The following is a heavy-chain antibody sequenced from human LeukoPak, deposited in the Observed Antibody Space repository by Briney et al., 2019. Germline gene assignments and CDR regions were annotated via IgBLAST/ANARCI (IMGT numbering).Heavy chain of an antibody. D-gene: IGHD6-19*01. CDR3: ATPSIRDSSGSCAY. CDR2: ISSSSSYI. J-gene: IGHJ4*02. Sequence: PGGSLRLSCAASGFTFSSYSTNSVRQAPGNWLEWLSSISSSSSYIYYADSVTGRFTISRDNAKNSLYLQMNMWIAEDTAMYYCATPSIRDSSGSCAYWGQGTLVTVSS. V-gene: IGHV3-21*01. CDR1: GFTFSSYS.